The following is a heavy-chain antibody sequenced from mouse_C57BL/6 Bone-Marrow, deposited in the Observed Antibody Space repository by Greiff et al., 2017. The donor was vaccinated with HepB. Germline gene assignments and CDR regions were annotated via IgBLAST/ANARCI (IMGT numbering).Heavy chain of an antibody. D-gene: IGHD2-1*01. CDR1: GFTFSSYA. V-gene: IGHV5-4*03. J-gene: IGHJ4*01. Sequence: DVMLVESGGGLVKPGGSLKLSCAASGFTFSSYAMSWVRQTPEKRLEWVATISDGGSYTYYPDNVKGRFTISRDNAKNNLYLQMSHLKSEDTAMYYCARTLYGKDYAMDYWGQGTSVTVSS. CDR3: ARTLYGKDYAMDY. CDR2: ISDGGSYT.